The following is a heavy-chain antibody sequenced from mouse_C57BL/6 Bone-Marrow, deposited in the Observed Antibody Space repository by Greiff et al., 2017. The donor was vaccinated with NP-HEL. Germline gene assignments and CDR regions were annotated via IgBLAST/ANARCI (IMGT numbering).Heavy chain of an antibody. CDR1: GYTFTSYG. Sequence: QVQLKESGAELARPGASVKLSCKASGYTFTSYGISWVKQRTGQGLEWIGEIYPRSGNTYYNEKFKGKATLTADKSSSTAYMELRSLTSEDSAVYFCGDGYLYYFDYWGQGTTLTVSS. CDR3: GDGYLYYFDY. CDR2: IYPRSGNT. J-gene: IGHJ2*01. V-gene: IGHV1-81*01. D-gene: IGHD2-3*01.